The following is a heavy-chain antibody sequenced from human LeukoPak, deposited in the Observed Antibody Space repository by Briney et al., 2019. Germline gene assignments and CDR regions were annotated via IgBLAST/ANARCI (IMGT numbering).Heavy chain of an antibody. CDR1: GGTFSSYA. Sequence: GASVKVSCKASGGTFSSYAISWVRQAPGQGLEWMGRIIPIFGIANYAQKFQGRVTITADKSTSTAYMELSSLRSEDTAVYYCAVRALAVAGTVYFDYWGQGTLVTVSS. V-gene: IGHV1-69*04. CDR3: AVRALAVAGTVYFDY. CDR2: IIPIFGIA. D-gene: IGHD6-19*01. J-gene: IGHJ4*02.